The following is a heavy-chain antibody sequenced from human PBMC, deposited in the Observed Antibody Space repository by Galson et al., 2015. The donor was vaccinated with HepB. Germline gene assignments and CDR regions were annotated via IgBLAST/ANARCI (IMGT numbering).Heavy chain of an antibody. J-gene: IGHJ6*02. CDR2: ISGSGGST. CDR3: AKAVMGCSGGSCYSVSFQEYYGMDV. V-gene: IGHV3-23*01. Sequence: SLRLSCAASGFTFSSYAMSWVRQAPGKGLEWVSAISGSGGSTYYADSVKGRFTISRDNSKNTLYLQMNSLRAEDTAVYYCAKAVMGCSGGSCYSVSFQEYYGMDVWGQGTTVTVSS. D-gene: IGHD2-15*01. CDR1: GFTFSSYA.